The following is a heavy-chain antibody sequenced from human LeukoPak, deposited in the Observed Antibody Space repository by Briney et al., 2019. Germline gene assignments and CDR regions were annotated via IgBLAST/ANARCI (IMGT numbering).Heavy chain of an antibody. CDR2: ISGSGGST. D-gene: IGHD6-19*01. Sequence: PGGSLRLSCAASGFTFSNYAMSWVRQAPGQGLEWVSVISGSGGSTYYTDSVKGRLTVSRDNSKNTLYLQMNSLRAEDTAVYYCAKDLKGSGWFLGSFDYWGQGTLLTVSS. V-gene: IGHV3-23*01. CDR1: GFTFSNYA. CDR3: AKDLKGSGWFLGSFDY. J-gene: IGHJ4*02.